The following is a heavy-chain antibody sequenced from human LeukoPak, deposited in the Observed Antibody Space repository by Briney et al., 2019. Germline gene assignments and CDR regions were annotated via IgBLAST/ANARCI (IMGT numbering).Heavy chain of an antibody. D-gene: IGHD3-22*01. CDR1: GFTFSRYA. J-gene: IGHJ4*02. Sequence: PGGFLRLSCAASGFTFSRYAMSWVRQAPGRGLEWVSVISGSGSSTYYADSVKGRFTISRDTSKNTLYLQMNSLRAEDTAIYYCAKDYYDSSGPSFDYWGQGTLVTVSS. CDR3: AKDYYDSSGPSFDY. CDR2: ISGSGSST. V-gene: IGHV3-23*01.